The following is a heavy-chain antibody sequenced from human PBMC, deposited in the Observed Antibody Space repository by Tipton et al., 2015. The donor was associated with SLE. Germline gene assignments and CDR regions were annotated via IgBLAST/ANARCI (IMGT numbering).Heavy chain of an antibody. V-gene: IGHV4-39*07. CDR1: GGSLSRGSYY. D-gene: IGHD6-13*01. CDR3: ARHSGVAAAPTNYYGMDV. J-gene: IGHJ6*02. Sequence: TLSLTCLVSGGSLSRGSYYWGWFRHPPGRGLEWVGSIYYTVNTYYNPFLTSRVTISVDTSKNKFSLNLYSVTAADTAVYYCARHSGVAAAPTNYYGMDVWGHGTTVTVSS. CDR2: IYYTVNT.